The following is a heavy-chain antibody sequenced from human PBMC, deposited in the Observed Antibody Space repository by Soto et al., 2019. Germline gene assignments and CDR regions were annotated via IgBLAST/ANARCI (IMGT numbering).Heavy chain of an antibody. D-gene: IGHD5-18*01. CDR3: ARPVLMDTGVGYCYGMDV. V-gene: IGHV1-69*13. J-gene: IGHJ6*02. CDR1: GGTFSSYA. Sequence: SVKVSCKASGGTFSSYAMNWVRQAPGQGLGWLGGIFQMFVTADSAQKFQARFTFTADESTTTAYMELGSLRFEETALFYCARPVLMDTGVGYCYGMDVWGQGTTVTVSS. CDR2: IFQMFVTA.